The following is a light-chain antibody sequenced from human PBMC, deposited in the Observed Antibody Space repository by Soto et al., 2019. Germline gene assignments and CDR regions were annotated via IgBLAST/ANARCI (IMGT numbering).Light chain of an antibody. CDR2: AAS. Sequence: DIRMTQSPSSLSASVVDRVTITCRASQGISNYLAWYQQKPGKVPKLLIYAASTLQSGVPSRFSGSGSGTDFTLTISSLQPEDVATYYCQKYNSARIFTFGPGTKVDIK. V-gene: IGKV1-27*01. CDR3: QKYNSARIFT. J-gene: IGKJ3*01. CDR1: QGISNY.